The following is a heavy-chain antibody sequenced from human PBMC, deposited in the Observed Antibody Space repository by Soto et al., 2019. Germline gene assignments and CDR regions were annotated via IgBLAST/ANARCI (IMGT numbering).Heavy chain of an antibody. Sequence: GGSLRLSCAASGFTFSREAMSWVRQAPGKGLEWVSAISGSGGSTYYADSVKGRFTISRDNSKNTLYLQMNSLRAEDTAVYYCARGYSSGWYGSDFQHWGQGTLVTVAS. D-gene: IGHD6-19*01. CDR1: GFTFSREA. V-gene: IGHV3-23*01. CDR3: ARGYSSGWYGSDFQH. CDR2: ISGSGGST. J-gene: IGHJ1*01.